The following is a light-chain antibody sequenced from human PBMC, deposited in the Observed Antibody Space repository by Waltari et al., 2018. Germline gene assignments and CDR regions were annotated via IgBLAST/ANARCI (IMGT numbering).Light chain of an antibody. CDR1: ISDIGLFKV. CDR2: EVN. CDR3: CSFTSSSTYV. J-gene: IGLJ1*01. V-gene: IGLV2-23*02. Sequence: QSALTQPASVPASPGQSLTVPRSGSISDIGLFKVCPWFPQYPGKPPRLIIYEVNKRPPGISDRFSATKSGNVASLTISGLQADDEADYYCCSFTSSSTYVFGSGTTVTVL.